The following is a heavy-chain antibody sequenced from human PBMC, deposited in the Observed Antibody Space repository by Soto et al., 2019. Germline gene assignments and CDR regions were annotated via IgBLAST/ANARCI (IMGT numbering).Heavy chain of an antibody. CDR2: INPKSGGT. CDR1: GYSFTDYH. Sequence: ASVKVSCKASGYSFTDYHIHWVRQAPGQGLEWLGRINPKSGGTSTAQKFQGWVTMTTDTSISTASMELTRLTSDNTAIYYCARGDSTDCSNGVCSFFYNHDMDVWGQGTTVTVSS. D-gene: IGHD2-8*01. V-gene: IGHV1-2*04. CDR3: ARGDSTDCSNGVCSFFYNHDMDV. J-gene: IGHJ6*02.